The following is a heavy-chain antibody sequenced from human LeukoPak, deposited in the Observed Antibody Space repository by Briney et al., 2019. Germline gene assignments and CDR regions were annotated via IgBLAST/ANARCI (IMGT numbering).Heavy chain of an antibody. CDR3: ARVVSELVPYTWNVVYYYYYYMDV. J-gene: IGHJ6*03. Sequence: GASVKVSCKASGYTFTSYDINWVRQATGQGLEWMGWMNPNSGNTGYAQKFQGRVTMTRNTSISTAYMELSSLRSEDTAVYYCARVVSELVPYTWNVVYYYYYYMDVWGKGTTVTISS. D-gene: IGHD1-20*01. CDR1: GYTFTSYD. V-gene: IGHV1-8*01. CDR2: MNPNSGNT.